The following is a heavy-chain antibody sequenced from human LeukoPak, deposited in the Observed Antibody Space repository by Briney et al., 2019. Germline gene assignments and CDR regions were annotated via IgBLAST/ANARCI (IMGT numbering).Heavy chain of an antibody. CDR3: AKDVPSLSAPFDY. CDR1: GFTFSNYW. Sequence: GGSLRLSCAASGFTFSNYWMHWVRQAPGKGLVWVSRINTDGSSTNYADSVKGRFTISRDNAKNTLSLQMNSLRAEDTAVYYCAKDVPSLSAPFDYWGQGALVSVSS. CDR2: INTDGSST. J-gene: IGHJ4*02. V-gene: IGHV3-74*01. D-gene: IGHD3-10*02.